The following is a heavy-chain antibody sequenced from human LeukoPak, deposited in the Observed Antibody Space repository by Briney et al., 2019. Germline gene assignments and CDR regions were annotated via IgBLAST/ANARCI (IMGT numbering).Heavy chain of an antibody. J-gene: IGHJ3*02. CDR3: ARDGGFDI. CDR1: GYTFTDYY. CDR2: INPNSGGT. V-gene: IGHV1-2*02. Sequence: ASVKVSCKASGYTFTDYYMHWVRQAPGQGLEWMGWINPNSGGTNYARKFQGRVTMTRDTSITTAYMEVNSLTSDDTATYYCARDGGFDIWGQGTMVTVSS. D-gene: IGHD2-15*01.